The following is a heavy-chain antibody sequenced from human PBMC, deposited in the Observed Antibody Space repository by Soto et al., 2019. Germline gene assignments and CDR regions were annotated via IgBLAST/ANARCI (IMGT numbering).Heavy chain of an antibody. J-gene: IGHJ5*02. V-gene: IGHV4-59*11. CDR3: ARDVGLQHDTGYYDFWSGKNNWFDP. D-gene: IGHD3-3*01. CDR2: ISYSGST. CDR1: GGSISGHY. Sequence: NPSETLSLTCTVSGGSISGHYWSWIRQPPGKGLQYIGYISYSGSTNYNPSLKSRVTISVDTSNNQFSLRLSSVTAADTAVYYCARDVGLQHDTGYYDFWSGKNNWFDPWGQGIMVTVYS.